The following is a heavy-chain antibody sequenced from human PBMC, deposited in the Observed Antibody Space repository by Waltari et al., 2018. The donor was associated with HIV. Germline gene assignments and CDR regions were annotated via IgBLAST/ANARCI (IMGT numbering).Heavy chain of an antibody. CDR3: TSPYGYSYES. J-gene: IGHJ4*02. V-gene: IGHV3-73*02. CDR2: IRTKANSYAT. CDR1: GFTFSDSS. Sequence: EVQLVESVGGLVQPGGSLKLSCAASGFTFSDSSIHWVRQASGKGLEWVGRIRTKANSYATAYAASVKGRFTISRDDSKNTAYLQMNSLKTEDTAVYYCTSPYGYSYESWGQGTLVTVSS. D-gene: IGHD5-18*01.